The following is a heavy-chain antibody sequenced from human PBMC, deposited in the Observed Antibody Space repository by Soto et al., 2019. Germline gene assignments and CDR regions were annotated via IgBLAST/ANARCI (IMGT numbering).Heavy chain of an antibody. Sequence: SETLSLTCAVYGGSFSGYYWSWIRQXPGKGLEWTGEINHSGSTNYNPSLKSRVTISVDTSKNQFSLKLSSVTAADTAVYYCARVRQQLVLRYYYYGMDVWGQGTTVTVSS. J-gene: IGHJ6*02. CDR2: INHSGST. V-gene: IGHV4-34*01. CDR1: GGSFSGYY. CDR3: ARVRQQLVLRYYYYGMDV. D-gene: IGHD6-13*01.